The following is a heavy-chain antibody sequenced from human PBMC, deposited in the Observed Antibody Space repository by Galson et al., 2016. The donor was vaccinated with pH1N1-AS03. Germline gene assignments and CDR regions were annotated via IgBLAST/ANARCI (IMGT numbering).Heavy chain of an antibody. CDR2: IYPGDSDT. V-gene: IGHV5-51*03. J-gene: IGHJ2*01. CDR1: GFRFGSSW. CDR3: ARVLGHDYNWYFDV. D-gene: IGHD4-11*01. Sequence: QSGAEVKKPGESLEISCRGSGFRFGSSWIAWVRQMPGKGLEWMGIIYPGDSDTTYSPPFQGQVTISADKSISTAFLQWSSLKASDTAIHYCARVLGHDYNWYFDVWGRGTPVTVSS.